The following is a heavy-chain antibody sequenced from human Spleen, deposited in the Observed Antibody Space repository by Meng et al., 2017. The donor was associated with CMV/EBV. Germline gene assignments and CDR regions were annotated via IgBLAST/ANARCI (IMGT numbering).Heavy chain of an antibody. CDR2: VYNGGGVK. D-gene: IGHD4-23*01. V-gene: IGHV3-23*03. CDR3: VPRVVGALKGFAGT. Sequence: WVGQGAGRGLTWLSVVYNGGGVKYYADSVRDRFTISGDDSKNMLYLQMNSLRAEGTAVYYCVPRVVGALKGFAGTWGRGTLVTVSS. J-gene: IGHJ5*02.